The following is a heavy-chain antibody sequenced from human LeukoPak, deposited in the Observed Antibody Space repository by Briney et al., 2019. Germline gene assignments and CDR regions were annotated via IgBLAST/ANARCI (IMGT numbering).Heavy chain of an antibody. V-gene: IGHV3-23*01. Sequence: GGSLRLSCAASGFTFSSYAMSWVRQAPGKGLEWVSAVSGSGGSTYYADSVKGRFTISRDNSKNTLYLQMNSLRAEDTAVYYCAKDPYSSGWYISAFDIWGQGTMVTVSS. J-gene: IGHJ3*02. CDR2: VSGSGGST. CDR1: GFTFSSYA. D-gene: IGHD6-19*01. CDR3: AKDPYSSGWYISAFDI.